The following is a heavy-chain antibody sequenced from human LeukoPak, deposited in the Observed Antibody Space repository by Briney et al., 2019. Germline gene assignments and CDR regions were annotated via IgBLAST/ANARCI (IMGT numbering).Heavy chain of an antibody. Sequence: SETLSLTCAVYGGSFSGYYWSWIRQPAGKGLEWIGRIYTSGSTNYNPSLKSRVTMSVDTSKNQFSLKLSSVTAADTAVYYCARDSGRYFDWLYFDYWGQGTLVTVSS. CDR3: ARDSGRYFDWLYFDY. J-gene: IGHJ4*02. V-gene: IGHV4-4*07. CDR1: GGSFSGYY. D-gene: IGHD3-9*01. CDR2: IYTSGST.